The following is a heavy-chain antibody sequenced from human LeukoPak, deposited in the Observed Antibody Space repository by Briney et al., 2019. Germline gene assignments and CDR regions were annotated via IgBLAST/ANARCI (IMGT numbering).Heavy chain of an antibody. J-gene: IGHJ3*02. CDR2: IWYDGSNK. V-gene: IGHV3-33*01. CDR3: ARVSRPGSHGAFDI. Sequence: PGGSLRLSCAASGFTFSSYGMHWVRQAPGKGLEWVAVIWYDGSNKYYADSVKGRFTISRDNSKNTLYLQMNSLRAEDTAVYYCARVSRPGSHGAFDIWGQGTMVTVSS. CDR1: GFTFSSYG.